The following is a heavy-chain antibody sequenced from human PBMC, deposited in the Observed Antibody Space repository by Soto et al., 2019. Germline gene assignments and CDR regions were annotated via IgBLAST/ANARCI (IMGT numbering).Heavy chain of an antibody. CDR2: INAGNGNT. CDR1: GYTFTSYA. J-gene: IGHJ4*02. CDR3: ARDRSDVVVPAATDY. V-gene: IGHV1-3*01. D-gene: IGHD2-2*01. Sequence: ASVKVSCKASGYTFTSYAMHWVRQAPGQRLEWMGWINAGNGNTKYSQKFQGRVTITRDTSSSTAYMELSSLRSEDTAVYYCARDRSDVVVPAATDYWGQGTLVTVSS.